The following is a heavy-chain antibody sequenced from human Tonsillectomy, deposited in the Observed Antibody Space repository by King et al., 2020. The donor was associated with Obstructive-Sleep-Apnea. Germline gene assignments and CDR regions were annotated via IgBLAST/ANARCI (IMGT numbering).Heavy chain of an antibody. CDR1: GFIFSNAW. CDR2: IKTKTDGGTT. Sequence: DVQLVESGGGLVKPGGSLRLSCGASGFIFSNAWMSWVRQAPGKGLEWVGHIKTKTDGGTTDYAAPVKGRFTISRDDSKNTLYLQMSSLKTEDTAVYYCTTDLNYYASGTYDAFDIWGQGTMVTVSS. D-gene: IGHD3-10*01. CDR3: TTDLNYYASGTYDAFDI. V-gene: IGHV3-15*01. J-gene: IGHJ3*02.